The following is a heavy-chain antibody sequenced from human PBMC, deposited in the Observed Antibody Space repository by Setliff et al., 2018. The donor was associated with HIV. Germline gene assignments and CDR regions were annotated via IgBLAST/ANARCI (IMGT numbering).Heavy chain of an antibody. D-gene: IGHD6-13*01. Sequence: SETLSLTCIVSGGSISSSSYYWGWIRQPPGKGLEWIGTVYYSGSTYYNPSLKSRVTISVDTSENQFSLKLSSVTAADTAVYYCARDGYSSSWYVISGSFDYWGRGILVTVSS. V-gene: IGHV4-39*07. CDR3: ARDGYSSSWYVISGSFDY. CDR1: GGSISSSSYY. J-gene: IGHJ4*02. CDR2: VYYSGST.